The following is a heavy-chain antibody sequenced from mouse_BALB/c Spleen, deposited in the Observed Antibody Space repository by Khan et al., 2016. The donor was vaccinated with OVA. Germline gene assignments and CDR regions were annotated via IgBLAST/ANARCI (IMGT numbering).Heavy chain of an antibody. V-gene: IGHV3-2*02. CDR1: GYSITSGYA. D-gene: IGHD1-1*01. CDR2: ISYSGVT. CDR3: ARGNYYGYYFDY. Sequence: EVKLEVSGPGLVKPSQSLSLTCTVTGYSITSGYAWNWIRQFPGNKLEWMGYISYSGVTSYTPSLKSRISITRATSKNQFFTQLNSVTTEDTATDYCARGNYYGYYFDYWGQGTTLTVSA. J-gene: IGHJ2*01.